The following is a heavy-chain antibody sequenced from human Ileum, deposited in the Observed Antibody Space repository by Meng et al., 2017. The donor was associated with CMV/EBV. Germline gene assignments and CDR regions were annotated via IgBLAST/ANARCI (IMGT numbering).Heavy chain of an antibody. Sequence: QVQLVQSGADVKKPGASVKVSCKASGYTFTVYYIHWVRQAPGQGLEWMGRINPDTGGTNYAQKFQGRVTMTRDTSISTAYMELSRLTSDDTAVYFCMTVTGNYPYWGQGALVTVSS. CDR1: GYTFTVYY. V-gene: IGHV1-2*06. CDR3: MTVTGNYPY. D-gene: IGHD1-7*01. CDR2: INPDTGGT. J-gene: IGHJ4*02.